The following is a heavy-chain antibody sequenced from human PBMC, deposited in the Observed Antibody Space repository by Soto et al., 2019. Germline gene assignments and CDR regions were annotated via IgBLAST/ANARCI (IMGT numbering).Heavy chain of an antibody. D-gene: IGHD2-15*01. V-gene: IGHV1-69*02. CDR3: AAPKDGYCSGGSCYSAFDI. Sequence: WASVKVSCQASGGTIISYTISWVRQAPGQGLEWMGRIIPILGIANYAQKFQGRVTITADKSTSTAYMELSSLRSEDTAVYYCAAPKDGYCSGGSCYSAFDIWGQGTMVTVSS. CDR1: GGTIISYT. CDR2: IIPILGIA. J-gene: IGHJ3*02.